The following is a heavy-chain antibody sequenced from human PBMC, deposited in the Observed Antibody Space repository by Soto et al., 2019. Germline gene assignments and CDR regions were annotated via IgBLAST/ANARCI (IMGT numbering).Heavy chain of an antibody. V-gene: IGHV1-58*01. CDR3: AREYPDSDAFDI. J-gene: IGHJ3*02. Sequence: SVKVSCKASGFTFTSSAVQWVRQARGQRLEWIGWIVVGSGNTNYAQKLQGRVTMTIDTSTSTAYMELRSLRSDDTAVYYCAREYPDSDAFDIWGQGTMVTVSS. CDR1: GFTFTSSA. D-gene: IGHD3-3*01. CDR2: IVVGSGNT.